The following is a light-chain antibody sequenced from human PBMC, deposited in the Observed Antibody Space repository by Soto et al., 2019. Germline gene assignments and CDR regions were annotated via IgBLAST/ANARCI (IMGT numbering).Light chain of an antibody. CDR2: AAS. J-gene: IGKJ1*01. CDR1: QSITSY. Sequence: DIQMTQSPSSLSASVGDRVTITCRASQSITSYFNWYQQKPGKAPQLLIYAASSLQSGVPSRFSGSGSGTDFTLTISSLQPEDFATYFCQQSYTTPWTFGQGTKVEVK. V-gene: IGKV1-39*01. CDR3: QQSYTTPWT.